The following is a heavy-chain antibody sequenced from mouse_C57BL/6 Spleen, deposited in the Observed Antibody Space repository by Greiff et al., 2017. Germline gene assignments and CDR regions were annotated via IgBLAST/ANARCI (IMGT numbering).Heavy chain of an antibody. CDR3: ARVRDDYDERDYYAMDY. Sequence: EVQLQESGPGLVKPSQSLSLTCSVTGYSITSGYYWNWIRQFPGNKLEWMGYISYDGSNNYNPSLKNRISITRDTSKNQFFLKLNSVTTEDTATYYCARVRDDYDERDYYAMDYWGQGTSVTVSS. J-gene: IGHJ4*01. D-gene: IGHD2-4*01. CDR2: ISYDGSN. CDR1: GYSITSGYY. V-gene: IGHV3-6*01.